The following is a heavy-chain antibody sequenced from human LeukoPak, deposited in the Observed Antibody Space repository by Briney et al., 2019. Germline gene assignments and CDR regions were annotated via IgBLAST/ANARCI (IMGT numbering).Heavy chain of an antibody. CDR3: ARETLGWGSGWFDP. D-gene: IGHD3-10*01. CDR2: IYYSGST. J-gene: IGHJ5*02. V-gene: IGHV4-59*12. CDR1: GGSISSYY. Sequence: SETLSLTCTVSGGSISSYYWSWIRQPPGKGLEWIGYIYYSGSTNYNPSLKSRVTISVDTSKNQFSLKLSSVTAADTAVYYCARETLGWGSGWFDPWGQGTLVTVSS.